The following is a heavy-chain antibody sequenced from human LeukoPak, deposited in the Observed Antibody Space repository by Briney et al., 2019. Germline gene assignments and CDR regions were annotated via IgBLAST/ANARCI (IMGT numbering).Heavy chain of an antibody. CDR3: ASSSMVAPPYDYYHGMDV. D-gene: IGHD4/OR15-4a*01. Sequence: GESLKISCKGSGYSFTSYWIGWVRQMPGKGLEWMGIIYPGDSDTRYSPSFQGQVTISADKSISTAYLQWSGLKASDTAMYYCASSSMVAPPYDYYHGMDVWGQGTTVTVSS. CDR1: GYSFTSYW. V-gene: IGHV5-51*01. CDR2: IYPGDSDT. J-gene: IGHJ6*02.